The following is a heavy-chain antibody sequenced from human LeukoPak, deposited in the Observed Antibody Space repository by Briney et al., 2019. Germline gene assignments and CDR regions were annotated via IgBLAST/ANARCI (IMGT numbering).Heavy chain of an antibody. Sequence: PGGSLRLSCAASGFTFNNYAMSWVRQAPGKGLEWVSAISGSDAGTYYADSVKGRFTISRDNSKNTLYLQMNSLRAEDAAVYCAKAPLGRCTGVICYYLDYWGQGTLVTVSS. V-gene: IGHV3-23*01. J-gene: IGHJ4*02. CDR1: GFTFNNYA. D-gene: IGHD2-15*01. CDR3: AKAPLGRCTGVICYYLDY. CDR2: ISGSDAGT.